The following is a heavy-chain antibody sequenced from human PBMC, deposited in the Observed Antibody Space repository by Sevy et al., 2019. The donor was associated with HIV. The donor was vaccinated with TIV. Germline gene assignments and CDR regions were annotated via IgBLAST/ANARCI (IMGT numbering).Heavy chain of an antibody. CDR2: TYYRSKYYN. J-gene: IGHJ4*02. Sequence: SQTLSLTCAISGDSVSSNSVAWNWIRQSPSRGLEWLGRTYYRSKYYNDYAVSVKSRITINPDTSKNKFTLQLNSVTPEDTAVYYCARVGGSGSYYLDYWGQGILVTVSS. D-gene: IGHD3-10*01. CDR1: GDSVSSNSVA. CDR3: ARVGGSGSYYLDY. V-gene: IGHV6-1*01.